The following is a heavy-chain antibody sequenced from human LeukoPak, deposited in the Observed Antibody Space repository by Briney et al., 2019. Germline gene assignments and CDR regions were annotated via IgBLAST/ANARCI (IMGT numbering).Heavy chain of an antibody. CDR3: ARDTTGHYDY. CDR1: GFTFYIYA. V-gene: IGHV3-30-3*01. D-gene: IGHD1-1*01. J-gene: IGHJ4*02. CDR2: IGDDGSHK. Sequence: PGRSLRLSCAASGFTFYIYAIHWVRQAPGKGLQWVAVIGDDGSHKDYVDSVKGRFTISRDNSKNTLYLQMNSLRAEDTHVYYCARDTTGHYDYWGQGTLVTVSS.